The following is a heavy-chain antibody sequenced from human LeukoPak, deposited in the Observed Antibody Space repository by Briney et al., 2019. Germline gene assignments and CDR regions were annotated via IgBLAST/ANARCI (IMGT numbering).Heavy chain of an antibody. CDR3: ARDRDGLDY. Sequence: GGSLRPSCAASGFAFDDYAMHWVRQAPGKGLEWVCVVSGDATSTYYADSVKGRFTISRDNAKNSLYLQMNSLRAEDTAVYYCARDRDGLDYWGQGTLVTVSS. CDR2: VSGDATST. CDR1: GFAFDDYA. D-gene: IGHD5-24*01. V-gene: IGHV3-43*02. J-gene: IGHJ4*02.